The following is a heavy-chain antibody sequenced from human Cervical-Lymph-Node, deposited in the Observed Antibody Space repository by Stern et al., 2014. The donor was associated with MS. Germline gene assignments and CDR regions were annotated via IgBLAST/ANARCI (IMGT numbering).Heavy chain of an antibody. Sequence: QLVESGGTLVQPGGSLRLSCAASGFTFSSYAMRWVRQAPGKGLEWVSVISGSDGSTFYADSVKGRFTISRDNSKNTLFLQMNSLRAEDTAVYYCAKVYGSGPFDYWGQGTLVTVSS. CDR1: GFTFSSYA. CDR3: AKVYGSGPFDY. J-gene: IGHJ4*02. V-gene: IGHV3-23*04. D-gene: IGHD6-19*01. CDR2: ISGSDGST.